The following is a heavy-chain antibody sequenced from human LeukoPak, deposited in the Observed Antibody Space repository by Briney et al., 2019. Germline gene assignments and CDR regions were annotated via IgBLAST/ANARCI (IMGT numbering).Heavy chain of an antibody. CDR2: IYYSGST. CDR1: GGSISSYY. CDR3: ARHEPAQRFLELRFDP. Sequence: SETLSLTCTVSGGSISSYYWSWIRQPPGKGLEWIGYIYYSGSTNYNPSLKSRVTISVDTSKNQFSLKLSSVTAADTAVYYCARHEPAQRFLELRFDPWGQGTLVTVSS. J-gene: IGHJ5*02. V-gene: IGHV4-59*08. D-gene: IGHD3-3*01.